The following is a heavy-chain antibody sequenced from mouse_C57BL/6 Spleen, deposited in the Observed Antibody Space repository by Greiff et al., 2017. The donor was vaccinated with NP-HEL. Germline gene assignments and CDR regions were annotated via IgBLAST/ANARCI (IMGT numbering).Heavy chain of an antibody. CDR3: ARSTRLRRFFDY. CDR2: IDPSDSYT. V-gene: IGHV1-69*01. D-gene: IGHD2-4*01. CDR1: GYTFTSYW. Sequence: VQLVESGAELVMPGASVKLSCKASGYTFTSYWMHWVKQRPGQGLEWIGEIDPSDSYTNYNQKFKGKSTLTVDKSSSTAYMQLSSLTSEDSAVYYCARSTRLRRFFDYWGQGTTLTVSS. J-gene: IGHJ2*01.